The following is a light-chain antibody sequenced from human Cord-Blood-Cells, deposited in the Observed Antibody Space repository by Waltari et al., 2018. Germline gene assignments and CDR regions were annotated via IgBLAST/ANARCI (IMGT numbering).Light chain of an antibody. Sequence: EIVLTQSPATLSLSPGERATLPCRASQSVSSYLAWYQQNTGQAPRLLIYDASNRATGIPARFSGSGSGTDFTLTISSLEPEDFAVYYCQQRSNWPLTFGGGTKVEIK. V-gene: IGKV3-11*01. CDR3: QQRSNWPLT. J-gene: IGKJ4*01. CDR2: DAS. CDR1: QSVSSY.